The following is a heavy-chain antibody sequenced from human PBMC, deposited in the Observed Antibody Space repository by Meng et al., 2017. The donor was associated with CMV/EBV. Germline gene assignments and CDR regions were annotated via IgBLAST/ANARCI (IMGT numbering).Heavy chain of an antibody. D-gene: IGHD4-23*01. CDR3: ARGVSDDYDGNSGGAFDI. J-gene: IGHJ3*02. CDR2: MKPNSGNT. Sequence: SVTVSCKASRYTFTSYDINWVRQATGQGLEWMGWMKPNSGNTGSAQKFQGRVTMTRNTSISTAYMELSSLRSEDTAVYYCARGVSDDYDGNSGGAFDIWGQGTMVTVSS. CDR1: RYTFTSYD. V-gene: IGHV1-8*01.